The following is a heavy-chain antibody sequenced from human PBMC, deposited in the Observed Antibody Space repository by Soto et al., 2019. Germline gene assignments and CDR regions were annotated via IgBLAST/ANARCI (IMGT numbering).Heavy chain of an antibody. D-gene: IGHD5-12*01. CDR1: GINYNTYA. J-gene: IGHJ4*02. V-gene: IGHV1-3*01. Sequence: QVHLVQSGAEMKKPGASVKLSCKTSGINYNTYAIHWVRQAPGQGLEWMGWINAGNGDTRYSQNFQGRVTLTRHTSARTVYMELDSLKSEDTGVFYCARALSVYVTWGQGTLVTVSS. CDR3: ARALSVYVT. CDR2: INAGNGDT.